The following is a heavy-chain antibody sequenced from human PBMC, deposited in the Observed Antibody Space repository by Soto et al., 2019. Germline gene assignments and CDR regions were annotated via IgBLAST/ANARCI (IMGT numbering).Heavy chain of an antibody. V-gene: IGHV1-3*01. CDR1: GDSFTRYA. J-gene: IGHJ1*01. Sequence: SVEVSCTASGDSFTRYAMPWVGYGPGQRLEWMGWINAGNGNTKYSQKFQGRVTITRDTSASTAYMELSSLRSEDTAVYYCAREAATPDFDTWGQGDLLTISS. D-gene: IGHD3-9*01. CDR3: AREAATPDFDT. CDR2: INAGNGNT.